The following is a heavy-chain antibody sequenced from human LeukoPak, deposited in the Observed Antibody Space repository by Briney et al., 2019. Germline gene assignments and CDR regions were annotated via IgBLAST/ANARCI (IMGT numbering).Heavy chain of an antibody. CDR2: ISSDGGNK. CDR1: GFTFSSYG. D-gene: IGHD5-18*01. J-gene: IGHJ4*02. Sequence: GGSLRLSCAASGFTFSSYGMHWVRQAPGKGLEWVAVISSDGGNKYYADSVKGRFTISRDNSKNTLYLQMNSLRVEDTAVYYCAKTSPGYTYGLLDYWGQGTLVTVSS. V-gene: IGHV3-30*18. CDR3: AKTSPGYTYGLLDY.